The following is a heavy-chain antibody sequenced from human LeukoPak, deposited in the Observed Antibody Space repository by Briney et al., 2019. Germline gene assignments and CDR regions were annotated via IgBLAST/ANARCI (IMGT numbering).Heavy chain of an antibody. V-gene: IGHV1-18*04. Sequence: ASVKVSCKASGYTFTSYGISWVRQAPGQGLEWTGWISAYNGNTNYAQKLQGRVTMTTDTSTSTAYMELRSLRSDDTAVYYCARDALNSGYCSGGSCYSSFDYWGQGTLVTVSS. CDR2: ISAYNGNT. J-gene: IGHJ4*02. CDR3: ARDALNSGYCSGGSCYSSFDY. D-gene: IGHD2-15*01. CDR1: GYTFTSYG.